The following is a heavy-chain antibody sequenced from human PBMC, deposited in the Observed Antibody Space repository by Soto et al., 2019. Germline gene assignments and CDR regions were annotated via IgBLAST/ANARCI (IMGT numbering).Heavy chain of an antibody. CDR3: ARHGSAWDY. Sequence: QVQLVQSGAEDKKPGASVKVSCKASGYTFTDYAMHWVRQAPGQRLEWMGWINAGNGNTKYSQKFQGRVTITRDTSASTAYMELSILRSEDTAVYYCARHGSAWDYWGQGTLVTVSS. V-gene: IGHV1-3*05. CDR1: GYTFTDYA. CDR2: INAGNGNT. D-gene: IGHD6-19*01. J-gene: IGHJ4*02.